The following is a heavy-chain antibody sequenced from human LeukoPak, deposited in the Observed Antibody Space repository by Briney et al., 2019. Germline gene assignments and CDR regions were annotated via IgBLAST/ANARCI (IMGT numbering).Heavy chain of an antibody. CDR3: ARDPFPYSAYQGAFDI. V-gene: IGHV3-21*01. D-gene: IGHD5-12*01. J-gene: IGHJ3*02. Sequence: GVSLRLSCAASGFTFSSYSMNWVRQAPGRGLEWVSSISSSSSYIYYADSVKGRFTISRDNDKNSLYLQMNSLRAEDTAVYYCARDPFPYSAYQGAFDIWGQGTMVTVSS. CDR1: GFTFSSYS. CDR2: ISSSSSYI.